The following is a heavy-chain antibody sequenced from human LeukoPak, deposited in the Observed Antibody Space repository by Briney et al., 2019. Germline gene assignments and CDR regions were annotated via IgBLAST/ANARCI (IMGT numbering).Heavy chain of an antibody. D-gene: IGHD3-16*01. Sequence: SETLSLTCTVSGGSISSSSFYWGWIRQTPGKGLEWIGSVYYSGSIYYNPSLGSRVTLSADTSKNRFSLRLSSVTAADAAVYYCVIQLPYYSIWGSYHYYFDYWGQGTLFTVSS. CDR3: VIQLPYYSIWGSYHYYFDY. V-gene: IGHV4-39*01. CDR1: GGSISSSSFY. CDR2: VYYSGSI. J-gene: IGHJ4*02.